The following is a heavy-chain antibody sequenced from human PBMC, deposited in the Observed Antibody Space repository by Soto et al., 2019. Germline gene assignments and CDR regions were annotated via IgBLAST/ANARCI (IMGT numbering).Heavy chain of an antibody. D-gene: IGHD4-4*01. V-gene: IGHV1-18*01. CDR1: GYTFTSYG. Sequence: ASVKVSCKASGYTFTSYGISWVRQAPGQGLEWMGWISAYNGSTNYAQKLQGRVTMTTDTSTSTAYMELRSLRSDDTAVYYCARVEGATVTTGWGAENYYGMDAWGQGTTVTVSS. J-gene: IGHJ6*02. CDR3: ARVEGATVTTGWGAENYYGMDA. CDR2: ISAYNGST.